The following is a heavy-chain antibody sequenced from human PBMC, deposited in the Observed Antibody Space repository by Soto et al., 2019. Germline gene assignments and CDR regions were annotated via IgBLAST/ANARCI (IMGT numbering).Heavy chain of an antibody. D-gene: IGHD6-13*01. CDR3: ARGDGSSWPGYYYYGMDV. CDR1: GGSISSYY. Sequence: QVQLQESGPGLVKPSETLSLTCTVSGGSISSYYWSWIRQPPGKGLEWIGYIYYSGSTNYNPSLKSRVTISVDTSKNQFSLKLSSVTAADTAVYYCARGDGSSWPGYYYYGMDVWGQGTTVTVSS. V-gene: IGHV4-59*01. CDR2: IYYSGST. J-gene: IGHJ6*02.